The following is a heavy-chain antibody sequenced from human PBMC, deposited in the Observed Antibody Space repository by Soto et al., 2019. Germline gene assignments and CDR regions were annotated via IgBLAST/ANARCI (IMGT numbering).Heavy chain of an antibody. CDR2: MSSSGRSI. V-gene: IGHV3-48*03. D-gene: IGHD3-10*01. Sequence: PGGPLRLSCAASGFTFSSYEMNWVRPAPGQGLEWCSYMSSSGRSIYYADSVKGRFTISRDKAKYSLYLQMNSLRVDDTAVYYCARDRGEGSALSPNWFDSWGQGTLVTVSS. J-gene: IGHJ5*01. CDR1: GFTFSSYE. CDR3: ARDRGEGSALSPNWFDS.